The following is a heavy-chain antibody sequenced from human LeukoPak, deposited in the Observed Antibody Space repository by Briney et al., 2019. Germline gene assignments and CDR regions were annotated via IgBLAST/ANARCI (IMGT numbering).Heavy chain of an antibody. Sequence: PGGSMRLSCAAYGFTFSSHSMSWVRRAPGRGMEWVAAIRGVGAKMFYADSVKGWTTASRDNSKNTLYLQMNSLRVDDTAVYYCARDQFRDYFRGADYWGQGTLVTVSS. CDR3: ARDQFRDYFRGADY. CDR2: IRGVGAKM. CDR1: GFTFSSHS. J-gene: IGHJ4*02. V-gene: IGHV3-23*01. D-gene: IGHD3-16*01.